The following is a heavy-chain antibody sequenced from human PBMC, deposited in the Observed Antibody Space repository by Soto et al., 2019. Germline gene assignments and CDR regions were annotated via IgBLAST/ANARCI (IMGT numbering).Heavy chain of an antibody. V-gene: IGHV3-23*01. Sequence: EVQMLESGGGLVQPGWSLRISCAASGFTCSSYDMSWVRQAPGQGLEWVSTILVGGSTHYPDSVKGRFTISRDNSKNTVFLQMNSLTAGDTAVYYCAKATATGGGAFDICGQGTMVTVSS. CDR3: AKATATGGGAFDI. D-gene: IGHD2-8*02. CDR1: GFTCSSYD. J-gene: IGHJ3*02. CDR2: ILVGGST.